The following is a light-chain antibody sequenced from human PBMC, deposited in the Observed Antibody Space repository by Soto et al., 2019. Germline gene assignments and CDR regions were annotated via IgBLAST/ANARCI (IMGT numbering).Light chain of an antibody. CDR2: GAS. CDR1: QSVSSSY. J-gene: IGKJ4*01. Sequence: EIVLTQSPGTLSLSPGERATLSCRASQSVSSSYLAWYQQKPGQAPRLLIYGASSRATGIPDRFSGSGSGTDFTLTISRLEPEDFAVYSCQQYGNSPLTVGGGTKVEIK. V-gene: IGKV3-20*01. CDR3: QQYGNSPLT.